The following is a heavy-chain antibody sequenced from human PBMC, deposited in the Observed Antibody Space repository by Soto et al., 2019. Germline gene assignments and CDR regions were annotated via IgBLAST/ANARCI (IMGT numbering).Heavy chain of an antibody. CDR1: GFTFSDHH. J-gene: IGHJ3*02. V-gene: IGHV3-72*01. CDR3: ARINTGGAFDI. D-gene: IGHD3-16*01. CDR2: TRNKANSYTT. Sequence: EVQLVESGGGLVQPGGSLSLSCAASGFTFSDHHMDWVRQAPGKGLEWVGRTRNKANSYTTEYAASVKGRVTISRDDSKNSLYLQMNSLKTEDTAVYYCARINTGGAFDIWGQGTMVTVSS.